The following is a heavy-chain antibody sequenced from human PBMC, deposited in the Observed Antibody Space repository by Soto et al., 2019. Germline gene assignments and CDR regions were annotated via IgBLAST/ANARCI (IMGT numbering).Heavy chain of an antibody. D-gene: IGHD2-15*01. J-gene: IGHJ6*03. CDR3: AKGVCSGGSCYSFHYYYYMDV. CDR1: GFPFSSYA. V-gene: IGHV3-23*01. CDR2: ISGSGGST. Sequence: GGSLRLSCTASGFPFSSYAMSWVRPNTGKGLEWVSAISGSGGSTYYADSVKGRFTISRDNSKNTLYLQMNSLRAEDTAVYYCAKGVCSGGSCYSFHYYYYMDVWGKGTTVTVSS.